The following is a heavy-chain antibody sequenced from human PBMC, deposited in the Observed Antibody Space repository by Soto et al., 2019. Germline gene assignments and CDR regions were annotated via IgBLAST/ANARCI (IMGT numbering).Heavy chain of an antibody. CDR1: GFTFSTYS. Sequence: GGSLRLSCAATGFTFSTYSMVWLRRAPGRGLEWISYISRSFSPTHYADSVKGRVTVSRDNSNHSLDLQLNSLRGEDTAMYYCARDMYSSDYFVKWFEPWGQGTLVTVSS. D-gene: IGHD6-19*01. CDR3: ARDMYSSDYFVKWFEP. V-gene: IGHV3-48*01. J-gene: IGHJ5*02. CDR2: ISRSFSPT.